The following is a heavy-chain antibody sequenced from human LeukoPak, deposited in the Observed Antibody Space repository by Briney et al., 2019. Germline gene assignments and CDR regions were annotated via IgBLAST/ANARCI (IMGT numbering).Heavy chain of an antibody. V-gene: IGHV3-23*01. Sequence: PGGSLRLSCAASGFTFSSYAMSWVRQAPGKGLEWVSAISDSGGSTYYADSVKGRFTISRDNSKNTLYLQMNSLRAEDTAVYYCAKETRLVTMIVVATYYFDYWGQGTLVTVSS. J-gene: IGHJ4*02. CDR3: AKETRLVTMIVVATYYFDY. CDR1: GFTFSSYA. CDR2: ISDSGGST. D-gene: IGHD3-22*01.